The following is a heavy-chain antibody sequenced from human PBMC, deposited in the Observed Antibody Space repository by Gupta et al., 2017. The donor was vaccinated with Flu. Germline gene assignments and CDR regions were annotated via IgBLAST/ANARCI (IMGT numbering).Heavy chain of an antibody. CDR2: LRYGGRQS. J-gene: IGHJ3*01. D-gene: IGHD2-21*01. V-gene: IGHV3-33*01. Sequence: QVRLVESGGGVVHPGKTLRLACTASGFLFCQYGMVWVRPTPGGRLEWVARLRYGGRQSPYADSDMGRFSVSRDDSKNTVYLHLSSLRAGDTGLYYCARDQRPYCDEDCQTLFPASDVWGQGTMVIVSS. CDR3: ARDQRPYCDEDCQTLFPASDV. CDR1: GFLFCQYG.